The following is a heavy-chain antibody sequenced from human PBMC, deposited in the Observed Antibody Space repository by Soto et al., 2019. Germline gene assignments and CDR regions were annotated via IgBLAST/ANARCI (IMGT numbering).Heavy chain of an antibody. CDR1: GFTFSSYA. J-gene: IGHJ3*02. D-gene: IGHD3-22*01. CDR3: ARGNGGAMIVVVYYSLAFDI. V-gene: IGHV3-30-3*01. Sequence: GGSLRLSCAASGFTFSSYAMHWVRQAPGKGLEWVEVISYDGSNKYYADSVKGRFTISIDNSKNTLYLQMNSLRAEDTAGYYCARGNGGAMIVVVYYSLAFDIWGQGTMVTVSS. CDR2: ISYDGSNK.